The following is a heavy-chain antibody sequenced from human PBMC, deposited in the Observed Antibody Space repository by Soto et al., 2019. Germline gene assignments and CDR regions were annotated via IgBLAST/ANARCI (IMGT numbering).Heavy chain of an antibody. Sequence: QITVNESRPTPVKPRQTPMLTCTFSVFSLTTSGLGVGWIRQSPVKAPEWLALIYWDDDKRYSPSLKSRLTIPKDTSKNQVVLTMADLDPADTATYYCPHRVLRTVFGLVTTTAIYFDFWGQGTPVAVSS. D-gene: IGHD3-3*01. CDR2: IYWDDDK. J-gene: IGHJ4*02. CDR1: VFSLTTSGLG. V-gene: IGHV2-5*02. CDR3: PHRVLRTVFGLVTTTAIYFDF.